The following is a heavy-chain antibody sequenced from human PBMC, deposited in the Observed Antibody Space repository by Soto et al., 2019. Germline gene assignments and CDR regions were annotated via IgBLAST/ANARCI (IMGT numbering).Heavy chain of an antibody. D-gene: IGHD2-21*02. J-gene: IGHJ3*01. CDR3: AKGFIVVVTAIRPDDNFDV. CDR1: GFTFNTYA. CDR2: ISGGGGST. Sequence: EVQLLESGGGLVQPGGSLRLSCAASGFTFNTYAMNWVRQVPGKGLEWVASISGGGGSTYYADSVKGRFTISRDTSKNHLYLQMNSLSAEDTAVYYCAKGFIVVVTAIRPDDNFDVWGQGTMVTVSS. V-gene: IGHV3-23*01.